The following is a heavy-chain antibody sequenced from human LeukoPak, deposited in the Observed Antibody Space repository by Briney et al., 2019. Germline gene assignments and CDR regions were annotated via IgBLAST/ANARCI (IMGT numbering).Heavy chain of an antibody. Sequence: SQTLSLTCTVSGGSISSGDYYWSWIRQPPGKGLEWIGYIYYSGSTYYNPSLKRRVTISLDTSKNQFSLKLSSVTAADTAVYYCARADTAYGDYDYWGQRTLVTVSS. V-gene: IGHV4-30-4*01. CDR2: IYYSGST. D-gene: IGHD4-17*01. CDR3: ARADTAYGDYDY. CDR1: GGSISSGDYY. J-gene: IGHJ4*02.